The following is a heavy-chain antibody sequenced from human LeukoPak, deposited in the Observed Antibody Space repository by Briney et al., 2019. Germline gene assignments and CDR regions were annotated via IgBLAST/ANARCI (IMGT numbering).Heavy chain of an antibody. D-gene: IGHD3-16*01. Sequence: SETLSLTCAVYGGSFSGYYWSWIRQPPGKGLEWIGEINHSGSTNYNPSLKSRVAMSVESSKNQFSLKLSSVTAADTAVYFCARMIMSYFDLWGRGTLVSVSS. CDR3: ARMIMSYFDL. CDR1: GGSFSGYY. J-gene: IGHJ2*01. CDR2: INHSGST. V-gene: IGHV4-34*01.